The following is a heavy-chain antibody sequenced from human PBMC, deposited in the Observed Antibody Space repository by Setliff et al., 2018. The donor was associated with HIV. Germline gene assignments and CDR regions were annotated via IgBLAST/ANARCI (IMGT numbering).Heavy chain of an antibody. J-gene: IGHJ3*02. V-gene: IGHV4-31*03. D-gene: IGHD6-6*01. CDR1: GGFIGTYY. CDR3: ARDLQNLSLVSAFDI. CDR2: IYYSGST. Sequence: SETLSLTCTVSGGFIGTYYWSWIRQHPGKGLEWIGYIYYSGSTYYNPSLKSRVTISVDTSKNQFSLKLSSVTAADTAVYYCARDLQNLSLVSAFDIWGQGTMVTVSS.